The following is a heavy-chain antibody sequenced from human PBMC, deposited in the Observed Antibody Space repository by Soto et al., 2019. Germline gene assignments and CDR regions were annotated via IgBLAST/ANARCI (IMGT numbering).Heavy chain of an antibody. D-gene: IGHD3-16*01. V-gene: IGHV5-51*01. CDR2: INPADSDI. J-gene: IGHJ4*02. Sequence: PXESLKISCQCAGYSFTSNWIGWVRQIPGKGLEWMGIINPADSDIKYSPSFQGQVTISADKSIGTAYLQWSSLKASDTAMYYSARHQRDDASRKIDCWGQGTLVTVSS. CDR3: ARHQRDDASRKIDC. CDR1: GYSFTSNW.